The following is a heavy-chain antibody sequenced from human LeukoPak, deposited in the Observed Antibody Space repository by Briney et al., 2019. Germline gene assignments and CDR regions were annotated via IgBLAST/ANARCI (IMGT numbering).Heavy chain of an antibody. V-gene: IGHV1-2*04. CDR2: INPNSGGT. D-gene: IGHD2-2*01. Sequence: ASVKASCKASGYTFTGYYMHWVRQAPGQGLEWMGWINPNSGGTNYAQKFQGWVTMTRDTCISTAYMELSRLRSDDTAVYYCAREAGYCSSTSCQNDAFDIWGQGTMVTVSS. CDR3: AREAGYCSSTSCQNDAFDI. J-gene: IGHJ3*02. CDR1: GYTFTGYY.